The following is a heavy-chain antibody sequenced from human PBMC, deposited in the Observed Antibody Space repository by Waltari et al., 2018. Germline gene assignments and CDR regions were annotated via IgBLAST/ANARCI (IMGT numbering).Heavy chain of an antibody. D-gene: IGHD6-13*01. J-gene: IGHJ5*02. V-gene: IGHV3-7*01. CDR2: IKQDGSEK. CDR3: ARDSIAAAGDWFDP. Sequence: EVQLVESGGGLVQPGGSLRLSCAASGFTFSSYWMSWVRQAPGKGLGWVANIKQDGSEKYYEDSVKGRFTISRDNAKNSLYLQMNSLRAEDTAVYYCARDSIAAAGDWFDPWGQGTLVTVSS. CDR1: GFTFSSYW.